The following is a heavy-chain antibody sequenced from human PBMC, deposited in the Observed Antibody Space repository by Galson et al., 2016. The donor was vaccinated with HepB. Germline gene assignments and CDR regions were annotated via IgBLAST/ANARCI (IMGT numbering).Heavy chain of an antibody. V-gene: IGHV1-69*04. CDR3: ARDRPSGREDFFEC. CDR1: GGTFNNYA. D-gene: IGHD5-12*01. Sequence: SVKVSCKASGGTFNNYAFSWVRQAPGRRLEWMGRIIPIVNMPNYAQKFQGRITITADKSTTTVYMEVSNLTSEDTAVYYCARDRPSGREDFFECWGQGTLVTVSS. J-gene: IGHJ4*02. CDR2: IIPIVNMP.